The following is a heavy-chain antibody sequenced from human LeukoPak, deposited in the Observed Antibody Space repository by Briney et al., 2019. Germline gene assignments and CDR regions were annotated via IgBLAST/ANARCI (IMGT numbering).Heavy chain of an antibody. V-gene: IGHV4-39*01. CDR2: IYYSGIT. D-gene: IGHD5-24*01. CDR1: GGSISSKTYY. J-gene: IGHJ3*02. Sequence: PSETLSLTCTVSGGSISSKTYYWGWIRQPPGKGLEWIGSIYYSGITYYNPSLKSRATISVDTSKNQFSLKLSSVTAADTAVYYCARVGYNDAFDIWGQGTMVTVSS. CDR3: ARVGYNDAFDI.